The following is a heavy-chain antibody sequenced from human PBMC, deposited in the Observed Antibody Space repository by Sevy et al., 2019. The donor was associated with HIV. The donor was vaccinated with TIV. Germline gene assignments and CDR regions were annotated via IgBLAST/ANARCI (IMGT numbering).Heavy chain of an antibody. CDR3: ARGIFDY. Sequence: SETLSLTCTVSGDSVSGGNYYWSWIRQPPGKGLEWIGYIYYSGSTNYNPSLKSRVTISIDTSKNQFSLRLTSVTAADTAVYYCARGIFDYWGQGTLVTVSS. CDR1: GDSVSGGNYY. J-gene: IGHJ4*02. V-gene: IGHV4-61*01. CDR2: IYYSGST.